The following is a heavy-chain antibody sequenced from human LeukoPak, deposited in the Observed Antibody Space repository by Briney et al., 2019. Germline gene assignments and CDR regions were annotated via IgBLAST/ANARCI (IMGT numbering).Heavy chain of an antibody. Sequence: GGSLRLSCATSGFIFSTYALSWVRQAPGKGLEWASSISGSGGSTYHADSVKGRFTISRDSSKNTLYLRMDSLRAEDTALYYCARDRLGPSFSVSHFDLWGQGTLVTVSS. CDR3: ARDRLGPSFSVSHFDL. D-gene: IGHD3-3*02. CDR2: ISGSGGST. J-gene: IGHJ4*02. V-gene: IGHV3-23*01. CDR1: GFIFSTYA.